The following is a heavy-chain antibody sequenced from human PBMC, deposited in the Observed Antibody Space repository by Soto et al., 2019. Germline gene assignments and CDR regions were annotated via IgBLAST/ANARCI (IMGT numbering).Heavy chain of an antibody. V-gene: IGHV4-61*01. J-gene: IGHJ4*02. D-gene: IGHD3-16*01. Sequence: QVQLQESGPGLVKPSETLSLTCSVSDGSVNSGNYYWSWIRQPPGKGLEWIGHIYYIGTTDYNPSPKSRVTISVDTSKNQFSLNVTSVTAADTAVYFCAREEKQLSRYGGDFDYWGQGILVTVSS. CDR3: AREEKQLSRYGGDFDY. CDR1: DGSVNSGNYY. CDR2: IYYIGTT.